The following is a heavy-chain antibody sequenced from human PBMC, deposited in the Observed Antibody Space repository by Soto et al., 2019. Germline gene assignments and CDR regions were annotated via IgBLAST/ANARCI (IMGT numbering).Heavy chain of an antibody. V-gene: IGHV4-4*02. D-gene: IGHD6-19*01. Sequence: QVQLHESGPRLVKPSGTLSLTCAVSGDSIGSNVWWSWVRQPPGKGLEWIGEVYHNGLTDYNPSLKGRVTMSPDTSKTQFSLNVTSVIAADTAMYYCSRYAAVPVKTDRFDYRCQGIMVTVSS. CDR3: SRYAAVPVKTDRFDY. CDR2: VYHNGLT. CDR1: GDSIGSNVW. J-gene: IGHJ4*02.